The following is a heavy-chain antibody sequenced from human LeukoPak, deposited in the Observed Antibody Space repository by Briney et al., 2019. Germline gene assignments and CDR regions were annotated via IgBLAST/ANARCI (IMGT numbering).Heavy chain of an antibody. CDR1: GFTFSSYS. D-gene: IGHD1-26*01. V-gene: IGHV3-48*04. J-gene: IGHJ4*02. Sequence: GGSLRLSCAASGFTFSSYSMNWVRQAPGKGLEWVSYISSSSSTIYYADSVKGRFTISRDNAKNSLYLQMNSLRAEDTAVYYCAYSGSYLESGFDYWGQGTLVTVSS. CDR3: AYSGSYLESGFDY. CDR2: ISSSSSTI.